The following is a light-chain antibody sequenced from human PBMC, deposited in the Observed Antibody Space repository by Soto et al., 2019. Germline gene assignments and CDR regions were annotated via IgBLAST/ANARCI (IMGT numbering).Light chain of an antibody. CDR2: TAS. V-gene: IGKV1-39*01. J-gene: IGKJ1*01. Sequence: DIRMTQPPSSLSGSVGDTVTITCRASQGISDYLSWFQHKPGEAPKLLIYTASSLQGGVPLRFSGAGSRTDFSLTISGLQPEDSATYYCQQTYTCPWTFGQGTKVDIK. CDR1: QGISDY. CDR3: QQTYTCPWT.